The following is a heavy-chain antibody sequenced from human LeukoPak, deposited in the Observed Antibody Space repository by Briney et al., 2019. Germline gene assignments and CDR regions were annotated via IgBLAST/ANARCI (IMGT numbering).Heavy chain of an antibody. Sequence: GGSLRLSCTASGFAFDEHGMSWVRQVPGKGLEWVSGINWSGGSTGYADPLRGRFTISRDNAKNSLYLQMDSLRAEDTALYYCARAPITSPYYFDYWGQGTLVTVSS. CDR2: INWSGGST. CDR3: ARAPITSPYYFDY. J-gene: IGHJ4*02. CDR1: GFAFDEHG. D-gene: IGHD2-2*01. V-gene: IGHV3-20*04.